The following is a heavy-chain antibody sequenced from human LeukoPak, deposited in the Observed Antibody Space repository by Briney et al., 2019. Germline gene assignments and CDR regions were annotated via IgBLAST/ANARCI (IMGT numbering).Heavy chain of an antibody. J-gene: IGHJ4*02. CDR2: IRYDGSNK. CDR1: GFTFSNYG. D-gene: IGHD7-27*01. Sequence: PGGSLRLSSAASGFTFSNYGMHWDRQAPGKGLEWVAFIRYDGSNKYYADSVKGRFTISRDNSKNTLYLQMNSLKTEDTAVYYCASGPTIYWGFDYWGQGTLVTVSS. V-gene: IGHV3-30*02. CDR3: ASGPTIYWGFDY.